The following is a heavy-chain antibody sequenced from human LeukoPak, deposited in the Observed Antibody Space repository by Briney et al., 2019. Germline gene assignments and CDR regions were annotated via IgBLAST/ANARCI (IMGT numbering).Heavy chain of an antibody. CDR2: IYSGGST. V-gene: IGHV3-66*01. D-gene: IGHD6-13*01. CDR3: ASVYSSSSRPDV. J-gene: IGHJ6*04. Sequence: XAAXGFTFSSNYMXWVRQAPGKGLEWVSVIYSGGSTYYSDSVTGRFTISRDNAKNSLYLQMNSLRAEDTAVYYCASVYSSSSRPDVWGKGTTVTVSS. CDR1: GFTFSSNY.